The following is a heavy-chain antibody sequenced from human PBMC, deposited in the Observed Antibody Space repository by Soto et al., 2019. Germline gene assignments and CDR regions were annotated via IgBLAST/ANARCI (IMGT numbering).Heavy chain of an antibody. J-gene: IGHJ4*02. Sequence: EVQLVESGGGLVKPGGSLRLSCAASGFTFSNAWMSWVRQAPGKGLEWLGRIKSKTDGGTTDYAAPVKDRFTISRDDSKNSLYLEMNSLKNENTAVYYLTTGRLTGYGGSVDYWGQGTLVTVSS. D-gene: IGHD2-15*01. CDR3: TTGRLTGYGGSVDY. CDR2: IKSKTDGGTT. V-gene: IGHV3-15*01. CDR1: GFTFSNAW.